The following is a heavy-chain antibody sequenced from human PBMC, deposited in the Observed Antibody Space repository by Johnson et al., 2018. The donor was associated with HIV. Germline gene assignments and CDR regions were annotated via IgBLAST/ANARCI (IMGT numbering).Heavy chain of an antibody. Sequence: QVQLVESGGGVVQPGTSLRLSCAASGFTFSSYTMHWVRQAPGKGLEWVAVISYDGTKKNYADSVKGRFTISRDNSKNTLCLQMNSLRAEDTAVYFCASGVTARAPLLIWGQGTMVTVSS. CDR2: ISYDGTKK. CDR1: GFTFSSYT. D-gene: IGHD6-6*01. CDR3: ASGVTARAPLLI. V-gene: IGHV3-30*04. J-gene: IGHJ3*02.